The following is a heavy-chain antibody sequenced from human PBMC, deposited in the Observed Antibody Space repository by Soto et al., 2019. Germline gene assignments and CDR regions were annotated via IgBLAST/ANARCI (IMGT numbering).Heavy chain of an antibody. CDR2: IYYSGST. Sequence: QLQLQESGPGLVKPSETLSLTCTVSGGSISSSSYYWGWIRQPPGKGLEWIGSIYYSGSTYYNPSLKSRVTISVDTSKNQFSLKLSSVTAADTAVSYCASGYSSGWLPFDYWGQGTLVTVSS. CDR1: GGSISSSSYY. V-gene: IGHV4-39*01. CDR3: ASGYSSGWLPFDY. J-gene: IGHJ4*02. D-gene: IGHD6-19*01.